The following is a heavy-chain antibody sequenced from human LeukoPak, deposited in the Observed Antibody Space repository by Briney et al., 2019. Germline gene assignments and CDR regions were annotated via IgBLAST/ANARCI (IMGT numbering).Heavy chain of an antibody. J-gene: IGHJ4*02. CDR1: GFAFSRYG. D-gene: IGHD6-13*01. CDR3: ARGRGSSWYFDY. CDR2: IWDDGSNQ. V-gene: IGHV3-33*01. Sequence: GGSLRLSCAASGFAFSRYGMHWVRQAPGKGLEWVAVIWDDGSNQKYADSVKGRFTISRDNSKNTLYLQMNSLRAEDTAVYYCARGRGSSWYFDYWGQGTLVTVSS.